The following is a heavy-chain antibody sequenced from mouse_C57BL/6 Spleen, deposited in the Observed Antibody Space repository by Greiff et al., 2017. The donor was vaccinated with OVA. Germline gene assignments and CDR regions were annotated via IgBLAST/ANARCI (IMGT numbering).Heavy chain of an antibody. J-gene: IGHJ3*01. Sequence: VQLQQSGAELVRPGASVKLSCTASGFNIKDYYMHWVKQRPEQGLEWIGRIDPEDGDTEYAPKFQGKATMTADTSSNTAYLQLSSLTSEDTAVYYWTTPIYDGYYLAYWGQGTLVTVSA. CDR3: TTPIYDGYYLAY. CDR1: GFNIKDYY. CDR2: IDPEDGDT. V-gene: IGHV14-1*01. D-gene: IGHD2-3*01.